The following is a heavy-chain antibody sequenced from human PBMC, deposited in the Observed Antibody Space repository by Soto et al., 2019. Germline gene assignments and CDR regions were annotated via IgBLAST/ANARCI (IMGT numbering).Heavy chain of an antibody. V-gene: IGHV4-4*02. D-gene: IGHD6-19*01. CDR2: IYHSGGI. Sequence: PSETLSLTCAVSGDSISSDTWWSWVRQPPGRGLEWIGEIYHSGGINYNPSLKSRVTISVDKSNNQFSLKMNSVIAADTAVYYCVKNGWYSLGSWGQGTRVTVSS. J-gene: IGHJ4*02. CDR3: VKNGWYSLGS. CDR1: GDSISSDTW.